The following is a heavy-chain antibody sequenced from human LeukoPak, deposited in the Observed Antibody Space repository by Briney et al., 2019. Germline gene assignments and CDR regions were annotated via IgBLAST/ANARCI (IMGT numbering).Heavy chain of an antibody. J-gene: IGHJ5*02. CDR2: IYYSGST. CDR3: ARDAPEMVFDP. Sequence: SETLSLTCTVSGGSISSYYWSWIRQPPGKGLEWIGYIYYSGSTNYNPSLKSRVTISVDTSKNQFSLKLSSVTAADTAVYYCARDAPEMVFDPWGQGTLVTVSS. D-gene: IGHD5-24*01. CDR1: GGSISSYY. V-gene: IGHV4-59*01.